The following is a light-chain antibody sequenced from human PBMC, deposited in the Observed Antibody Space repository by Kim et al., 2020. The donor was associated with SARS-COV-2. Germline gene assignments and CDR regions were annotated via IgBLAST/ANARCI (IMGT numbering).Light chain of an antibody. J-gene: IGLJ2*01. CDR3: CSHAGGYSWV. Sequence: GQSSTMSCAGTNTDVDCYNLVSWYQQEPGKAPKPMIYDVSKRTSGVPDRFSGSKSGNAASLSISGLQAEDEADYYCCSHAGGYSWVFGGGTKLNVL. CDR1: NTDVDCYNL. V-gene: IGLV2-11*01. CDR2: DVS.